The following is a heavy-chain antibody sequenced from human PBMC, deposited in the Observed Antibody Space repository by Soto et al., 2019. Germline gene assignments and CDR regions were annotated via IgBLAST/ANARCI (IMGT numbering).Heavy chain of an antibody. J-gene: IGHJ4*02. CDR3: VKGQRAATRIDCDY. V-gene: IGHV3-64D*08. Sequence: GGSLRLSCSASGFTFSSYAMHWVRQAPGKGLEYVSAISSNGGSTYYADSVKGRFTISRDNSKNTLYLQMSSLRAEDTAVYYCVKGQRAATRIDCDYWGQGTLVTVSS. CDR1: GFTFSSYA. CDR2: ISSNGGST. D-gene: IGHD2-15*01.